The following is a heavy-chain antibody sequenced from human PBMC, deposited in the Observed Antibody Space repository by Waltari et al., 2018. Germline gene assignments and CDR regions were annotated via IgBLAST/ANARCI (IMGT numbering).Heavy chain of an antibody. CDR1: GFTFSSYG. D-gene: IGHD6-13*01. V-gene: IGHV3-30*02. J-gene: IGHJ4*02. CDR3: AQAGNPKSPVLDY. Sequence: QVQLVESGGGVVQPGGSLRLSCAASGFTFSSYGMHWVRQAPGKGLEWVAFIRYDGSNKYYADSVKGRFTISRDNSKNTLYLQMNSLRAEDTAVYYCAQAGNPKSPVLDYWGQGTLVTVSS. CDR2: IRYDGSNK.